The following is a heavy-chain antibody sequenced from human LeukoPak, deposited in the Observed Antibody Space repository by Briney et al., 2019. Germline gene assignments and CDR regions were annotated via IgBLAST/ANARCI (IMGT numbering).Heavy chain of an antibody. CDR2: INPNSGGT. Sequence: ASVKVSCKASGYTFTGYYMHWVRQAPGQGLEWMGRINPNSGGTNYAQKFQGRVTMTRDTSISTAYMELSRLRSDDTAVYYCARDLTMIVVVTASLLNYWGQGTLLTVSS. D-gene: IGHD3-22*01. J-gene: IGHJ4*02. CDR1: GYTFTGYY. V-gene: IGHV1-2*06. CDR3: ARDLTMIVVVTASLLNY.